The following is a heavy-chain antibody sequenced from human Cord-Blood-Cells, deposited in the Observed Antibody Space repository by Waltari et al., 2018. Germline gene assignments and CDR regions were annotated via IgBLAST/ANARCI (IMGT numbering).Heavy chain of an antibody. CDR3: ARQYCSGGSCNYWYFDL. Sequence: QVQLQQWGAGLLKPSETLSLTCAVYGGSFSVYYWSWIRQPPGKGLEWIGEINHGGSTNYHPSLKSRVTISVDTSKNQFSLKLSSVTAADTAVYYCARQYCSGGSCNYWYFDLWGRGTLVTVSS. CDR1: GGSFSVYY. CDR2: INHGGST. D-gene: IGHD2-15*01. J-gene: IGHJ2*01. V-gene: IGHV4-34*01.